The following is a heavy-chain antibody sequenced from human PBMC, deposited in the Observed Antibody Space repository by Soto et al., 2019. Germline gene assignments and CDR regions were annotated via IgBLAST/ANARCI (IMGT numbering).Heavy chain of an antibody. CDR2: IYWDDDK. Sequence: QITLKESGPTLVKPTQTLTLTCTFSGFSLSTSGVGVGWIRQPPGKALEWLALIYWDDDKRYSPSLKSRLTITTDTPKNQVVLTMTNIDPVDTATYYCAHSTSTRHYDFWSGPRPDVWGQGTTVTVSS. V-gene: IGHV2-5*02. CDR1: GFSLSTSGVG. J-gene: IGHJ6*02. CDR3: AHSTSTRHYDFWSGPRPDV. D-gene: IGHD3-3*01.